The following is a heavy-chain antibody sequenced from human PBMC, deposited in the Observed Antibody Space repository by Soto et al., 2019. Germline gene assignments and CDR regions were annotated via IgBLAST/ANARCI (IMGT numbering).Heavy chain of an antibody. CDR3: ARAMTTVTTSIYYYYYGMDV. CDR1: GYTFTGYY. V-gene: IGHV1-2*04. Sequence: ASVKVSCKASGYTFTGYYMHWVRQAPGQGLEWMGWINPNSGGTNYAQKFQGWVTMTRDTSISTAYMELSRLRSDDTAVYYCARAMTTVTTSIYYYYYGMDVWGQGTTVTVSS. J-gene: IGHJ6*02. CDR2: INPNSGGT. D-gene: IGHD4-4*01.